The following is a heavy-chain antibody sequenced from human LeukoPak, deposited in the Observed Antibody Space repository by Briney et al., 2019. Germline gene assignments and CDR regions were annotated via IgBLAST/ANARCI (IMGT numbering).Heavy chain of an antibody. V-gene: IGHV3-23*01. CDR3: AKAKGDSGYDFSGDY. CDR1: GFTFSSYA. D-gene: IGHD5-12*01. J-gene: IGHJ4*02. CDR2: ISGSGGST. Sequence: GGSLRLSCAASGFTFSSYAMSWVRQAPGKGLEWVSAISGSGGSTYYADSVNGRFTISRDNSKNTLYLQMNSLRAEDTAVYYCAKAKGDSGYDFSGDYWGQGTLVTVSS.